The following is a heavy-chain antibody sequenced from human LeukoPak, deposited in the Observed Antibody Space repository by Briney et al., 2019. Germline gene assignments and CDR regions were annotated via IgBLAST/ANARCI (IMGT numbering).Heavy chain of an antibody. CDR3: AISLHYYDSSGPLHY. J-gene: IGHJ4*02. CDR1: GGTFSSYA. D-gene: IGHD3-22*01. Sequence: SVKVSCKASGGTFSSYAISWVRQPPGQGLEWMGGIIPIFGTANYAQKFQGRVTITADESTSTAYMELSSLRSKDTAVYYCAISLHYYDSSGPLHYWGQGTLVTVSS. CDR2: IIPIFGTA. V-gene: IGHV1-69*01.